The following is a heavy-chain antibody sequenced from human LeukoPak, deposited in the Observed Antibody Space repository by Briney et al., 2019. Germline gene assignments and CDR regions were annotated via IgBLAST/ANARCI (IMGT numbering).Heavy chain of an antibody. V-gene: IGHV4-38-2*02. J-gene: IGHJ5*02. Sequence: KPSETLSLTCTVSGYSISSGYYWGWIRQPPGKGLEWIGSIYHSGSTYYNPSLKSRVTISVDTSKNQFSLKLSSVTAADTAVYYCARRRQLLWRVNWFDPWGQGTLVTVSS. CDR3: ARRRQLLWRVNWFDP. CDR2: IYHSGST. D-gene: IGHD2-2*01. CDR1: GYSISSGYY.